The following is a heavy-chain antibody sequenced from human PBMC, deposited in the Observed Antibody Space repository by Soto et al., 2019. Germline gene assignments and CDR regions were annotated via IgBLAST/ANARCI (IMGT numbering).Heavy chain of an antibody. D-gene: IGHD3-10*01. CDR3: ARGDFSYYGSGSYLVSGYMDV. CDR2: ISAHNGNT. Sequence: ASVKVSCKASGYTFTSYDISWVRQAPGQGREWMGWISAHNGNTDYAQKLQGRVTMTTDTSTSTAYMELSSLRSEDTAVYYCARGDFSYYGSGSYLVSGYMDVWGKGTTVTVSS. CDR1: GYTFTSYD. V-gene: IGHV1-18*01. J-gene: IGHJ6*03.